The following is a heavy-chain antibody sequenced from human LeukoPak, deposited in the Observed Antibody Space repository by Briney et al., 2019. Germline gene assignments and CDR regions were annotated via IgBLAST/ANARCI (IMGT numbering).Heavy chain of an antibody. CDR1: GGSISSSSYY. Sequence: SETLSLTCTVSGGSISSSSYYWGWIRQPPGKGLESIGSIYYSGSTYYNPSLKSRVTISVDTSKNQFSLKLSSVTAADTAVYYCARRVLAAAGTRFDPWGQGTLVTVSS. CDR3: ARRVLAAAGTRFDP. V-gene: IGHV4-39*01. CDR2: IYYSGST. J-gene: IGHJ5*02. D-gene: IGHD6-13*01.